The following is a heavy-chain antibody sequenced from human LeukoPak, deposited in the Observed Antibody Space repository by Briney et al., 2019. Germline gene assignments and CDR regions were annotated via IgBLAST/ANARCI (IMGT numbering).Heavy chain of an antibody. V-gene: IGHV3-30*02. J-gene: IGHJ4*02. CDR1: GFTFSTYG. CDR3: AKDKDPWKSTSISDFDY. D-gene: IGHD1-1*01. Sequence: PGGSLRLSCAASGFTFSTYGMHWVRQAPGKGLEWVAFIRYDGSNKYYADSVKGRFTISRDNSKNTLYLQMNSLRAEDTAPYFCAKDKDPWKSTSISDFDYWGQGTLVTVSS. CDR2: IRYDGSNK.